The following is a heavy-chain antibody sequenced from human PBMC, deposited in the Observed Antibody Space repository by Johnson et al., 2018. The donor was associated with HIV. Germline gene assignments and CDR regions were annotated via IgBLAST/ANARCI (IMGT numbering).Heavy chain of an antibody. CDR3: ARAFLATHYGGMWAFDI. V-gene: IGHV3-20*04. CDR1: GFTFTDYG. D-gene: IGHD4-23*01. Sequence: VQLVESGGGVVRPGGSLRLSCAASGFTFTDYGMTWVRQAPGKGLEYVSLINVGCSFTKYAGSVKGRFTISRENAKNSLYLQMNSLRAGDTAVYYCARAFLATHYGGMWAFDIWGQGTMVTVSS. CDR2: INVGCSFT. J-gene: IGHJ3*02.